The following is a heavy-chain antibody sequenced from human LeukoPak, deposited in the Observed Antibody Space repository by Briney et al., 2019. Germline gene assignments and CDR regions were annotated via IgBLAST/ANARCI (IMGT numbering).Heavy chain of an antibody. D-gene: IGHD6-19*01. CDR1: GFTFSIRP. J-gene: IGHJ4*02. V-gene: IGHV3-64D*06. CDR2: SSANGGST. Sequence: GGSLRLSCSASGFTFSIRPMHWVRQAPGKGLEYVSGSSANGGSTYSADSVKGRFIISRDNSKNTVYLQMSSLRPEDTALYYRVTQISGWVYWGQGTLVTVSS. CDR3: VTQISGWVY.